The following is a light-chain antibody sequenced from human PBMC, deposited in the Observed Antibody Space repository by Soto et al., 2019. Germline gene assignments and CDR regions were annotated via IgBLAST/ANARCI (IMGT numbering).Light chain of an antibody. CDR3: QQYDNWPLT. V-gene: IGKV3-15*01. Sequence: VMTQSPATLSVSPGERATLSCRASQSVDISLAWYQQKPGQTPRLLIYGASTRATGIPARFSGSGSGTEFTLTISSLQSEDFAVYYCQQYDNWPLTFGGGTKVDIK. CDR2: GAS. J-gene: IGKJ4*01. CDR1: QSVDIS.